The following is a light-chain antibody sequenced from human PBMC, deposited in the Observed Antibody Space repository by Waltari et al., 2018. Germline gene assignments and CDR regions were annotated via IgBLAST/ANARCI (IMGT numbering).Light chain of an antibody. V-gene: IGKV3-20*01. CDR1: QSIGSY. CDR2: GTS. CDR3: QQYASTPPT. J-gene: IGKJ1*01. Sequence: EVVLTQSPGTLSLSPGEGATLSCRASQSIGSYLGWYQQKPGQAPRPLISGTSSRATGIPDRFIGSGSGTDFNLTISSLEPEDFAVYYCQQYASTPPTFGQGTKLE.